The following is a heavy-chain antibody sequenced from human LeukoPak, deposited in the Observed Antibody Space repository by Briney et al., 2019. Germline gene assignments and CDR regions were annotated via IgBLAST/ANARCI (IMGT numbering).Heavy chain of an antibody. V-gene: IGHV1-69*06. Sequence: SVKVSCKASEGTFSSYAISWVRQAPGQGLEWMGGIIPIFGTANYAQKFQGRVTITADKSTSTAYMELSSLRSEDTAVYYCARELRGTSPELLAYWGQGTLVTVSS. CDR1: EGTFSSYA. CDR3: ARELRGTSPELLAY. J-gene: IGHJ4*02. CDR2: IIPIFGTA. D-gene: IGHD1-7*01.